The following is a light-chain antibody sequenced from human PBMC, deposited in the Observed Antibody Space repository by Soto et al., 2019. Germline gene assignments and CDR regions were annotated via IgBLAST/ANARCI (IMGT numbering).Light chain of an antibody. CDR2: GAS. V-gene: IGKV3D-15*01. CDR1: QSVNIY. CDR3: QQYDDWLRLT. Sequence: VLSQSPAILSLSPGERATLSCRASQSVNIYLAWYQQKPGQAPRLLIFGASYRATGIPARFSGSGSGTEFNLTISSLQSEDFAVYFCQQYDDWLRLTFGGGTKVDIK. J-gene: IGKJ4*01.